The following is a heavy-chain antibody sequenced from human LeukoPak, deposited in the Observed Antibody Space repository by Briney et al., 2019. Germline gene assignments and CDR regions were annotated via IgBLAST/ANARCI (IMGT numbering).Heavy chain of an antibody. Sequence: GGSLRLSCAASGFTVSSNYMSWVRQAPGKGLEWVSAISGSGGSTYYADSVKGRFTISRDNSKNTLYLQMNSLRAEDTAVYYCAKDVEKSVVPAAVLNWGQGTLVTVSS. CDR2: ISGSGGST. V-gene: IGHV3-23*01. J-gene: IGHJ4*02. CDR1: GFTVSSNY. D-gene: IGHD2-2*01. CDR3: AKDVEKSVVPAAVLN.